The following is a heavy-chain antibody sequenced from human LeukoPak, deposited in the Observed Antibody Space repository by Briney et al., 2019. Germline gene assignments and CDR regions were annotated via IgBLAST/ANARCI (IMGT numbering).Heavy chain of an antibody. J-gene: IGHJ4*02. CDR1: GGSISFSTYY. CDR3: ARVGQLAFDY. Sequence: SETLSLTCTVSGGSISFSTYYWGWIRQPSGKGLDWIGSIYYSGNTYYNPSLKSRVTILVDTSKNQFSLKLSSVTAADTAVYYCARVGQLAFDYWGQGTLVTVSS. V-gene: IGHV4-39*07. CDR2: IYYSGNT. D-gene: IGHD2-2*01.